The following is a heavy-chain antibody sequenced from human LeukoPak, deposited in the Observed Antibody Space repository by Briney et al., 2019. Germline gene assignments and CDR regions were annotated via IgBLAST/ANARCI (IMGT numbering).Heavy chain of an antibody. Sequence: SVKVSCKASGGTFSKNASNWVRQAPGQPLEWVGGIIPIFGTPNYAQTFQGRVTITADESTRTAYMELSSLRLDDTAIYYCARGNHDGEYVVSGYYFYMDVWGKGTTVTVSS. CDR1: GGTFSKNA. CDR3: ARGNHDGEYVVSGYYFYMDV. J-gene: IGHJ6*03. V-gene: IGHV1-69*13. CDR2: IIPIFGTP. D-gene: IGHD4-17*01.